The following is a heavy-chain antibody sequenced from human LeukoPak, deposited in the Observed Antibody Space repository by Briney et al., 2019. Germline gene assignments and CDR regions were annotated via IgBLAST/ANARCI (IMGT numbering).Heavy chain of an antibody. V-gene: IGHV1-8*01. CDR1: GYTFTSYD. Sequence: ASVKVSCKASGYTFTSYDINWVRQATGQGLEWMGWMNPNSGNTGYAQKFQGRVTMTRNTSISTAYMELSSLRSEDTAVYYRARSGSRRGYSGYDGGWFDPWGQGTLVTVSS. J-gene: IGHJ5*02. D-gene: IGHD5-12*01. CDR3: ARSGSRRGYSGYDGGWFDP. CDR2: MNPNSGNT.